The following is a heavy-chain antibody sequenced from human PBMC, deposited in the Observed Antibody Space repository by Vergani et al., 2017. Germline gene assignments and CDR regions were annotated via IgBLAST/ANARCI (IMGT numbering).Heavy chain of an antibody. CDR1: GYTFTSYA. Sequence: QVQLVQSGAEVKKPGASVKVSCKASGYTFTSYAMHWVRQAPGQRLEWMGWINAGNGNPKYSQKFQGRVTITRDTSASTAYMELSSLRSEDTAVYYCARLMVRGATSYFDYWGQGTLVTXSS. CDR3: ARLMVRGATSYFDY. D-gene: IGHD3-10*01. CDR2: INAGNGNP. V-gene: IGHV1-3*01. J-gene: IGHJ4*02.